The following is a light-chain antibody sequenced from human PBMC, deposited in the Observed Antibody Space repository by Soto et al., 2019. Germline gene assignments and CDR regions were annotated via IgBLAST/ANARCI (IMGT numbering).Light chain of an antibody. Sequence: QSVLIQPPSESGTPGQRVTIYCSGSISNIAGNTVSWYRQVPGTAPKLLIYHNDERPSGVPDRISGSKSGTSASLAISGLQSDDEASYYCAVCDDSLTGLVFGGGTKVTVL. CDR2: HND. J-gene: IGLJ3*02. CDR3: AVCDDSLTGLV. V-gene: IGLV1-44*01. CDR1: ISNIAGNT.